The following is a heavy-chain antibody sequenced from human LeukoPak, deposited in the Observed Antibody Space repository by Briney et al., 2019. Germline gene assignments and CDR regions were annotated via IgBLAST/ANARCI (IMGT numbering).Heavy chain of an antibody. CDR1: GFTFSSYW. J-gene: IGHJ4*02. D-gene: IGHD3-10*01. CDR2: INSDGSST. Sequence: GGSLRLSCAASGFTFSSYWMHWVRQAPGKGLVWVSRINSDGSSTSYADSVKGRFTISRDNAKNTLYLQMNSLRAEDTAVYYCARCGAGFGEFPRYWGQGTLVTVSS. V-gene: IGHV3-74*01. CDR3: ARCGAGFGEFPRY.